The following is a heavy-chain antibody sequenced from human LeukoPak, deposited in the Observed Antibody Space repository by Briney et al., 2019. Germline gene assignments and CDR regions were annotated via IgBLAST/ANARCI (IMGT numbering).Heavy chain of an antibody. D-gene: IGHD5-12*01. J-gene: IGHJ4*02. V-gene: IGHV3-33*01. CDR1: GFTFSRYG. Sequence: GSLRLSCAASGFTFSRYGMHWVRQAPGKGLEWVAVIWYDGSDKYYADSVKGRFAISRDNSKNTLYLQMNSLRAEDTALYYCARDASPSGYRTQGDYWGQGTLVTVSS. CDR3: ARDASPSGYRTQGDY. CDR2: IWYDGSDK.